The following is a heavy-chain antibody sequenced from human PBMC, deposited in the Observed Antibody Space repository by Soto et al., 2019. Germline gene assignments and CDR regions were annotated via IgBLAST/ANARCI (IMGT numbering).Heavy chain of an antibody. D-gene: IGHD1-20*01. CDR2: ISGSGGST. CDR3: AKEPSHEGYKWNPFWKN. CDR1: GFTFSSYA. J-gene: IGHJ4*02. Sequence: PGGSLRLSCAASGFTFSSYAMSWVRRAPGKGLEWVSAISGSGGSTYYADSVKGRFTISRDNSKNTLYLQMNSLRAEDTGVYYCAKEPSHEGYKWNPFWKNWGKGTLVTVSS. V-gene: IGHV3-23*01.